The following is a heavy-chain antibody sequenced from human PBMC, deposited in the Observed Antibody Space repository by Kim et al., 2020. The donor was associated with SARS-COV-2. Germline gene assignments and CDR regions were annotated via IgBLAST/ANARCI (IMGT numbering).Heavy chain of an antibody. Sequence: GGSLRLSCAASGFTFDDYAMHWVRQAPGKGLEWVSGISWNSGSICYADSVKGRFTISRDNAKNSLYLQMNSLRAEDTALYYCAKDVGAHIGYFDLWGRGTLVTVSS. CDR3: AKDVGAHIGYFDL. V-gene: IGHV3-9*01. D-gene: IGHD2-21*01. CDR1: GFTFDDYA. J-gene: IGHJ2*01. CDR2: ISWNSGSI.